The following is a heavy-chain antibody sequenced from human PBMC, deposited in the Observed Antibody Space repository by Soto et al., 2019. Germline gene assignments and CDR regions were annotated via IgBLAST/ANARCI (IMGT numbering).Heavy chain of an antibody. D-gene: IGHD6-19*01. V-gene: IGHV1-18*01. Sequence: GASVKVSCTASGYAFTTYTFSWVRQAPGQGLEWMGWISPKNGNTKSAQKFQGRVTMTTDTSTSTAYMELSSLTSGDTAVYYCARAFYSGWTHFDFWGQGTLVTVSS. CDR2: ISPKNGNT. CDR3: ARAFYSGWTHFDF. J-gene: IGHJ4*02. CDR1: GYAFTTYT.